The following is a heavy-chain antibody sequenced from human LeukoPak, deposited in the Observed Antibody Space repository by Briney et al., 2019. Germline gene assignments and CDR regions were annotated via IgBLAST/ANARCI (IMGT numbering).Heavy chain of an antibody. CDR1: GDSVSSNTPA. Sequence: SQTLSVTCAISGDSVSSNTPAWNWIRQSPSRGLEWLGRTYYRSKLHNDYAVSVRSRITIKPDAAKNQFSLQLNSVTPEDTAVYYCARQQRGAFDYWGQGTLVTVSS. CDR2: TYYRSKLHN. V-gene: IGHV6-1*01. J-gene: IGHJ4*02. CDR3: ARQQRGAFDY. D-gene: IGHD6-13*01.